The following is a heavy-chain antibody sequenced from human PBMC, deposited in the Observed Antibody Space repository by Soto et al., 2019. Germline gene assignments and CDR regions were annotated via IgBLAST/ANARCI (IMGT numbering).Heavy chain of an antibody. V-gene: IGHV1-18*01. CDR2: ISTYNGDT. CDR1: GYTFSTSG. Sequence: QVQLVQSGAEVRKPGASVKVSCKASGYTFSTSGMSWLRQAPGQGLEWMGWISTYNGDTNDAPKFQDRVTMPSDTSPSTVYMELRSLRSDDTAVYYCARAGAAPYYYYGMDVWGQGTRVTVSS. CDR3: ARAGAAPYYYYGMDV. J-gene: IGHJ6*02. D-gene: IGHD2-15*01.